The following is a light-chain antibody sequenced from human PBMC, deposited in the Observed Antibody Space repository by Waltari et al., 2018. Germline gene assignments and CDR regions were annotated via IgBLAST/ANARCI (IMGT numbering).Light chain of an antibody. J-gene: IGLJ3*02. Sequence: QSALTQPRSVSGSPGQSVTISCTGTSSDVGNYKYVPWHQQHPGQAPNLIIFDVSKRPSGVPDRFSGSKSGDTASLTISGLQAEDEADYYCCSYTVSNTLLFGGGTKLTVL. CDR1: SSDVGNYKY. V-gene: IGLV2-11*01. CDR2: DVS. CDR3: CSYTVSNTLL.